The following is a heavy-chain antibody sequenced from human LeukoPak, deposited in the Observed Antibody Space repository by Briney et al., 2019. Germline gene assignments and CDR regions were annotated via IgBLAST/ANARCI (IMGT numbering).Heavy chain of an antibody. CDR2: IYYSGST. D-gene: IGHD2-2*01. Sequence: SETLSLTCTVSGGSISSYYWSWIRQPPGKGLEWIGYIYYSGSTNYNPSLKSRVTISVDTSKNQFSLKLSSVTAADTAVYYCAREDIVVVPAAMFPYFDYWGQGTLVTVSS. CDR3: AREDIVVVPAAMFPYFDY. CDR1: GGSISSYY. V-gene: IGHV4-59*12. J-gene: IGHJ4*02.